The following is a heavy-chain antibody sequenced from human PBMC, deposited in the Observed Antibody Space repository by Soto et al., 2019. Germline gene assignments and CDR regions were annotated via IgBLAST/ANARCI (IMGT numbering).Heavy chain of an antibody. V-gene: IGHV5-10-1*01. D-gene: IGHD2-8*01. CDR1: GYSFTSYW. CDR3: ARGDLTNVVSSFYYYGTDV. CDR2: IDPSDSYT. J-gene: IGHJ6*02. Sequence: PGESLKISCKGSGYSFTSYWISWVRQIPWKGLEWMGRIDPSDSYTNYSPSFQGHVTISADKSISTAYLQWSSLKASDTAMYYCARGDLTNVVSSFYYYGTDVWGQGTTVSGSS.